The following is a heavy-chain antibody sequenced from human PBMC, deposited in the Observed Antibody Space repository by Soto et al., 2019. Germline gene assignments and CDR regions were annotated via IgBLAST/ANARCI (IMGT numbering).Heavy chain of an antibody. CDR1: GGSISSGGYS. CDR2: IYHSGST. J-gene: IGHJ4*02. D-gene: IGHD6-13*01. CDR3: ASSHAGAHITAAVH. Sequence: QLQLQESGSGLVKPSQTLSLTCAVSGGSISSGGYSWSWIRQPPGKGLEWSGYIYHSGSTYYNPSLKSRVTISVDRSKNQFSLKLSSVTAADTAVYYCASSHAGAHITAAVHWGQGILVTVSS. V-gene: IGHV4-30-2*01.